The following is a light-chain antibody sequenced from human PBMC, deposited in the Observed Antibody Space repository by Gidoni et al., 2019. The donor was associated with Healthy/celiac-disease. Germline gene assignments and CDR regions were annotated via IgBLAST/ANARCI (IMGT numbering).Light chain of an antibody. CDR2: GAS. V-gene: IGKV3D-15*01. J-gene: IGKJ4*01. Sequence: EIVMTQSPATLSVSPGERATLSCRASQSVSSNLAWYQQKPGQAPRLLIYGASIRATGIPARFSGSGSGTEFTLTISSLQSEDFAVYYCQRYNNWPPAFGGGTKVEIK. CDR1: QSVSSN. CDR3: QRYNNWPPA.